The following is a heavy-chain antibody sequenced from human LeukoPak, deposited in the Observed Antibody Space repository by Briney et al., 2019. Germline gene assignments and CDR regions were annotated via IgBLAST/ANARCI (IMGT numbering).Heavy chain of an antibody. CDR1: GGTFSSYA. V-gene: IGHV1-69*06. J-gene: IGHJ4*02. CDR2: IIPIFGTA. CDR3: AKAELLGGGFFDY. D-gene: IGHD2-15*01. Sequence: SVTVSCKASGGTFSSYAISWVRQAPGQGLEWMGGIIPIFGTANYAQKFQGRVTITADKSTSTAYMELSSLRAEDTAVYYCAKAELLGGGFFDYWGQGPLVTVSS.